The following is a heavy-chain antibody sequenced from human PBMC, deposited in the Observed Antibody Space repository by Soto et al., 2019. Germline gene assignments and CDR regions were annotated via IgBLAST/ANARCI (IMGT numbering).Heavy chain of an antibody. J-gene: IGHJ4*02. CDR1: GYRFANYW. V-gene: IGHV5-51*01. Sequence: PGESLKISCKASGYRFANYWIGWVCQKPGKGLEWMGVIYPGDSETTYSPSFEGQVIISVDRSRGTAFLEWSSLKASDTAMYYCARPGAPTDTVVYDFWGQGTLVTVSS. CDR3: ARPGAPTDTVVYDF. CDR2: IYPGDSET. D-gene: IGHD5-18*01.